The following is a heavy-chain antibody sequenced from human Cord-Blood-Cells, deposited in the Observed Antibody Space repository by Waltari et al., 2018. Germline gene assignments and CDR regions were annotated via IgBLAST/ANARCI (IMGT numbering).Heavy chain of an antibody. V-gene: IGHV4-39*01. Sequence: QLQLQESGPGLVKPSETLSLTCTVSGGSISSSSFHWGWIRQPPGKGLEWIGSIYYSGSTYYNPSLKSRVTISVDTSKNQFSLKLSSVTAADTAVYYCATLSSGWYYFDYWGQGTLVTVSS. J-gene: IGHJ4*02. CDR1: GGSISSSSFH. CDR3: ATLSSGWYYFDY. CDR2: IYYSGST. D-gene: IGHD6-19*01.